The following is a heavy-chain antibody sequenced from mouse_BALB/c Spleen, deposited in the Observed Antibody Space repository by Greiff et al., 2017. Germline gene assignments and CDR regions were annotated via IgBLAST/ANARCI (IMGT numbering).Heavy chain of an antibody. Sequence: EVQLVESGPGLVKPSQSLSLTCSVTGYSITSGYYWNWIRQFPGNKLEWMGYISYDGSNNYNPSLKNRISITRDTSKNQFFLKLNSVTTEDTATYYCARDRPGAYYGNPFAYWGQGTLVTVSA. J-gene: IGHJ3*01. V-gene: IGHV3-6*02. CDR2: ISYDGSN. D-gene: IGHD2-10*01. CDR1: GYSITSGYY. CDR3: ARDRPGAYYGNPFAY.